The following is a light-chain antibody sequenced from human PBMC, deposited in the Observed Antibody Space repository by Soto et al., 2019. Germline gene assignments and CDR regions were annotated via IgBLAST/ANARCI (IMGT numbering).Light chain of an antibody. CDR2: KAS. CDR1: QSISSW. Sequence: DIPMTQSPSTLSASVGDRVTITCRASQSISSWLAWYQQKPGKVPKLLIYKASSLESGVPSRFSGSGSGTEFTLTISSLQPDDFATYYCQQYNSYTVTFGQGTKLEIK. J-gene: IGKJ2*01. CDR3: QQYNSYTVT. V-gene: IGKV1-5*03.